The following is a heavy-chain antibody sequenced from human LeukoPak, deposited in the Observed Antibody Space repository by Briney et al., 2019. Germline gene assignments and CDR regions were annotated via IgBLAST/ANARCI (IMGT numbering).Heavy chain of an antibody. Sequence: SETLSLSCTVSGASISSSYWSWLRQPPGKGLEWIAYIHTNGNTNSNPSLKSRVTVSVDASKNQFSLKLRSVAAADTALYYCARGYYDSRDFSNPFDSWGQGTLVTVSS. J-gene: IGHJ4*02. D-gene: IGHD3-22*01. CDR1: GASISSSY. CDR3: ARGYYDSRDFSNPFDS. V-gene: IGHV4-4*08. CDR2: IHTNGNT.